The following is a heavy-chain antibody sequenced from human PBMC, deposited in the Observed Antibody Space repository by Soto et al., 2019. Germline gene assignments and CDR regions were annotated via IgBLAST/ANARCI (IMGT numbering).Heavy chain of an antibody. CDR2: INYDGSTT. V-gene: IGHV3-74*01. CDR1: GFTFSSYW. D-gene: IGHD6-19*01. J-gene: IGHJ5*02. Sequence: EVQLVESGGGLVQPGGSLRLSCAASGFTFSSYWMHWVRQAPGKGLVWVSRINYDGSTTSYADSVKGRFTISRDNARNTLSLQMNSLRAEDTAVYYCARAGTGWYWFDPWGQGTLVTVSS. CDR3: ARAGTGWYWFDP.